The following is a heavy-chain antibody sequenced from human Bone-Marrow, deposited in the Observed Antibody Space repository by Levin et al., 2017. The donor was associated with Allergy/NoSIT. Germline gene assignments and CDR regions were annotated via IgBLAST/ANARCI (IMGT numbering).Heavy chain of an antibody. CDR3: ARAAGAAGRGGLDV. V-gene: IGHV3-21*01. D-gene: IGHD6-13*01. Sequence: SLLLSFSPSGFPFRSSGMAWVRQAPGKGLEWVASITTTGHYIHYAESVKGRFTSSRDNANNSLSLQMNRLRGEDMAVYYCARAAGAAGRGGLDVWGQGTTVTVSS. CDR2: ITTTGHYI. J-gene: IGHJ6*02. CDR1: GFPFRSSG.